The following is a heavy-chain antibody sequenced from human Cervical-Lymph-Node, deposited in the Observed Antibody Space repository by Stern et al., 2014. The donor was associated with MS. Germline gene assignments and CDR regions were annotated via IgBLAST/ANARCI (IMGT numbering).Heavy chain of an antibody. J-gene: IGHJ4*02. D-gene: IGHD5-24*01. CDR1: GGSISRGEYY. Sequence: QLQLQESGPGLVKPSQTLSLTCAVSGGSISRGEYYWSWIRQSPGKGLEAIGYIHYNGTTYYNPSLKSRVSMSVDTSKNQFSLKLSSVTAADTAVYYCSRDADAYSLVFGYWGRGTLVTVSS. V-gene: IGHV4-30-4*01. CDR3: SRDADAYSLVFGY. CDR2: IHYNGTT.